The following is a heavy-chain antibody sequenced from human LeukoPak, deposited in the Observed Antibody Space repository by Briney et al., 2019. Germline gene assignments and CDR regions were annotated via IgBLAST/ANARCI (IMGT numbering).Heavy chain of an antibody. Sequence: ASVKVSCKASGYTFTSYGISWVRQAPGQGLEWMGWISAYNGNTDYAQKLQGRVTMTTDTSTSTAYMELSRLRSDDTAVYYCARVGAAAGTRRDFDYWGQGTLVTVSS. CDR3: ARVGAAAGTRRDFDY. CDR1: GYTFTSYG. D-gene: IGHD6-13*01. V-gene: IGHV1-18*01. CDR2: ISAYNGNT. J-gene: IGHJ4*02.